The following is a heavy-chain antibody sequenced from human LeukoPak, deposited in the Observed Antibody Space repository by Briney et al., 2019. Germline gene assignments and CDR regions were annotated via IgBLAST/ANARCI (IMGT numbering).Heavy chain of an antibody. D-gene: IGHD3-22*01. CDR3: ASSTMHRRYYDSSGYYRYFDY. J-gene: IGHJ4*02. Sequence: PGGSLRLSCAASAFTFSSYAMSWVRQAPGKGLEWVSAISGSGGNTYYADSVKGRFTISRDNSKNTLHLQMNSLRAEDTAVYYCASSTMHRRYYDSSGYYRYFDYWGQGTLVTVSS. V-gene: IGHV3-23*01. CDR2: ISGSGGNT. CDR1: AFTFSSYA.